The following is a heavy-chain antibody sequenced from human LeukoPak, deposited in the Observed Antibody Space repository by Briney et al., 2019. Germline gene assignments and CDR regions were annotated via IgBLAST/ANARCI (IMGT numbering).Heavy chain of an antibody. V-gene: IGHV4-59*01. CDR2: IYYSGST. CDR3: ARGKDYVPPYYFDY. CDR1: GGSISSYY. Sequence: PSETLSLTCTVSGGSISSYYWSWIRQPPRKGLEWIGYIYYSGSTNYNPSLKSRVTISVDTSKNQFSLKLSSVTAADTAVYYCARGKDYVPPYYFDYWGQGTLVTVSS. D-gene: IGHD4-17*01. J-gene: IGHJ4*02.